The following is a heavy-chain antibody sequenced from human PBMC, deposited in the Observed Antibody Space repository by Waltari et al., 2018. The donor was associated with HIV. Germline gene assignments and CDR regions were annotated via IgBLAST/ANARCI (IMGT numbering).Heavy chain of an antibody. D-gene: IGHD2-15*01. V-gene: IGHV3-66*01. J-gene: IGHJ4*02. CDR3: ARDYRGESGGSPFDY. CDR2: SYRGVAA. Sequence: EVQLVESGGGLVQPGGSLRLSCTVSGFTVNLNYMSWIRQAPGKGREGVSFSYRGVAAEYAESVRGRFTISRDNSKNTLYLQMNSLRAEDTAVYYCARDYRGESGGSPFDYWGQGTLVTVSS. CDR1: GFTVNLNY.